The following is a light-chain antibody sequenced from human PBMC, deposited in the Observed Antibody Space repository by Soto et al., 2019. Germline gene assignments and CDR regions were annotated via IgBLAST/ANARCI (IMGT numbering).Light chain of an antibody. CDR1: QTISSW. Sequence: DIQMTQSPSTLSGSVGDRVTITCRASQTISSWLAWYQQKPGKAPKLLIYKASTLKSGVPSRFSGSGSGTEFTLTINSMQPDEFATYYCQHYNSYSEAFGQGTKVELK. V-gene: IGKV1-5*03. CDR3: QHYNSYSEA. J-gene: IGKJ1*01. CDR2: KAS.